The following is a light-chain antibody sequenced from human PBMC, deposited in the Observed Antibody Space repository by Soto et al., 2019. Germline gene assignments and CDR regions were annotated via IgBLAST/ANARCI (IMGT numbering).Light chain of an antibody. Sequence: AIQMTQSPSSLSASVGDRVTITCRASQGIRSDLGWYQQKPGKAPKLLIYAASSLQSGVPSRFSGSGSGTDFTLTISSLQPEDFATYYCLQEYNYPPTFGQGTKVEIK. J-gene: IGKJ1*01. CDR2: AAS. CDR1: QGIRSD. V-gene: IGKV1-6*01. CDR3: LQEYNYPPT.